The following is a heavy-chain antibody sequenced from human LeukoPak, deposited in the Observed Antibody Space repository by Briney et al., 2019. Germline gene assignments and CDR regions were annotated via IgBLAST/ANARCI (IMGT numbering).Heavy chain of an antibody. CDR3: ARALEMATITDAFDI. Sequence: SVKVSCKASGGTFSSYAISWVRQAPGQGLEWMGGIIPIFGTANYAQKFQGRVTITADESTSTAYMELSSLRSEDTAVYYCARALEMATITDAFDIWGQGTMVTVSS. V-gene: IGHV1-69*13. D-gene: IGHD5-24*01. CDR1: GGTFSSYA. J-gene: IGHJ3*02. CDR2: IIPIFGTA.